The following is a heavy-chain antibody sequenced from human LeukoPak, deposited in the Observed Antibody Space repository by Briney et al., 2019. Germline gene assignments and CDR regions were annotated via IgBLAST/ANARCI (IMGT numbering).Heavy chain of an antibody. Sequence: SETLSLTCAVYGGSFSGYYWSWIRQPPGKGLEWIGEINHSGSTNYNPSLKSRVTISVDTSKNQFSLNLSSVTATDTGVYYCARHFRQVAEFDYWGQGTLVTVSS. CDR1: GGSFSGYY. V-gene: IGHV4-34*01. J-gene: IGHJ4*02. D-gene: IGHD5-12*01. CDR3: ARHFRQVAEFDY. CDR2: INHSGST.